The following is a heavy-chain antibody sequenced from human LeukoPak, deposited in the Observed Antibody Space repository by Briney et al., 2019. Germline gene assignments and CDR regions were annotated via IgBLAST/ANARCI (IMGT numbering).Heavy chain of an antibody. Sequence: SETLSLTCTVSGGSISSSSYYWGWIRQPPGKGLEWIGSIYYSGSTYYNPPLKSRVTISVHTSKNQFSLKLSSVTAADTAVYYCARHLASVAWIQLWYWFDPWGQGTLVTVSS. V-gene: IGHV4-39*01. D-gene: IGHD5-18*01. CDR2: IYYSGST. CDR3: ARHLASVAWIQLWYWFDP. J-gene: IGHJ5*02. CDR1: GGSISSSSYY.